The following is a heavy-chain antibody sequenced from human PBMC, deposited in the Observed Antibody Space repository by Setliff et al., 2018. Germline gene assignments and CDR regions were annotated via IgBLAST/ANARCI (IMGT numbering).Heavy chain of an antibody. V-gene: IGHV2-70*04. Sequence: ASGPTLVNPTQTLTLTCTFSGFSLNTTGIRVNWIRQPPGKALEWIARVDWDDDKFYSPPLRTRLAISKDTSENQVVLTMTNMDPADTATYYCARSKGVAGIFDYWGQGTLVTVSS. CDR3: ARSKGVAGIFDY. CDR1: GFSLNTTGIR. CDR2: VDWDDDK. J-gene: IGHJ4*02. D-gene: IGHD6-19*01.